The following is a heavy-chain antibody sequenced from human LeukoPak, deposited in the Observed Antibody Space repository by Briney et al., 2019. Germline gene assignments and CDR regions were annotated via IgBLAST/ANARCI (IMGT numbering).Heavy chain of an antibody. CDR1: GFTFSDFW. D-gene: IGHD3-10*01. CDR3: TRDIIR. CDR2: ISTNGRST. Sequence: GGSLRLSCAASGFTFSDFWMHWVRQAPGKGPVWVSRISTNGRSTSYADSVKGRFTISRDNAKSTLYLQMNSLRAEDTAVYYCTRDIIRRGQGTLVTVSS. J-gene: IGHJ4*02. V-gene: IGHV3-74*01.